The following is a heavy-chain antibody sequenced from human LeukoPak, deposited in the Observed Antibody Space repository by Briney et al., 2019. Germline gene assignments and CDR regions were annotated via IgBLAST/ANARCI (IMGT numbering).Heavy chain of an antibody. CDR1: GGSFSGYY. J-gene: IGHJ4*02. V-gene: IGHV4-34*01. D-gene: IGHD2-15*01. Sequence: PSETLSLTCAVYGGSFSGYYWSLIRQPPGKGLEWIGEINHSGRTNYNPSLKSRVTISVDTSKNQCSLKLSSVTAADTAVYYCARGVYCSGGSCYIPFDYWGQGTLVTVSS. CDR2: INHSGRT. CDR3: ARGVYCSGGSCYIPFDY.